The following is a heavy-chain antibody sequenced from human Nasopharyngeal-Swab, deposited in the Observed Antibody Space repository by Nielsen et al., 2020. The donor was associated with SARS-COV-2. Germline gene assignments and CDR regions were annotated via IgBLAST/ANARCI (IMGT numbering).Heavy chain of an antibody. Sequence: WIRQPPGKGLEWVSVISGSGITTYYADPVKGRFTISRDNSKNTLYLQMNSLRAEDTAIYYWAGDPRLRYFDYWGQGTLVTVSS. CDR2: ISGSGITT. V-gene: IGHV3-23*01. CDR3: AGDPRLRYFDY. D-gene: IGHD3-16*01. J-gene: IGHJ4*02.